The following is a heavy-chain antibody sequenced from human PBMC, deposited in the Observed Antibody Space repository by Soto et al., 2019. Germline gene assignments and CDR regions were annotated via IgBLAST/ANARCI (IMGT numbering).Heavy chain of an antibody. V-gene: IGHV1-69*01. CDR1: GGTLSSHA. CDR2: IMPIFGTA. Sequence: QVQLVQSGTEVKKPGSSVKVSCKASGGTLSSHAISWVRQAPGQGLEWMGAIMPIFGTAKHAQKFQGRVTITADEYTSTAYMELSSLRSEDTAVYYCASHVIGVVAPPLYGMDVWGQGTTVTVSS. D-gene: IGHD3-16*01. J-gene: IGHJ6*02. CDR3: ASHVIGVVAPPLYGMDV.